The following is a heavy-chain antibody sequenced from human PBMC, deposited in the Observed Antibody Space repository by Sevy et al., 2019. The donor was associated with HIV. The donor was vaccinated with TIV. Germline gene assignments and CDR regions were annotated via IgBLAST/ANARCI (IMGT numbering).Heavy chain of an antibody. D-gene: IGHD2-2*01. CDR2: ISGSGGSK. Sequence: GGSLRLSCAVSGFTFSTSAMSWVRQAPGKGLEWVSSISGSGGSKYYADPVKGRFTMSRDNSKNTVYLQMNGLRAEDSAVYYCARVPHPVAMRTFYHFGMDVWGQRTTVTVSS. CDR3: ARVPHPVAMRTFYHFGMDV. CDR1: GFTFSTSA. V-gene: IGHV3-23*01. J-gene: IGHJ6*02.